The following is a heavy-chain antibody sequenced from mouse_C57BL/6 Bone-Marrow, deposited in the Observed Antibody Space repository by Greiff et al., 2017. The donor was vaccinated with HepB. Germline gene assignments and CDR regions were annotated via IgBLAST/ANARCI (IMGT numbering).Heavy chain of an antibody. J-gene: IGHJ4*01. Sequence: EVKVVESGGGLVQPGESLKLSCESNEYEFPSHDMSWVRKTPEKRLELVAAINSDGGSTYYPDTMERRFIISRDNTKKTLYLQMSSLRSEDTALYYCARPNWDGYAMDYWGQGTSVTVSS. D-gene: IGHD4-1*01. CDR2: INSDGGST. CDR1: EYEFPSHD. CDR3: ARPNWDGYAMDY. V-gene: IGHV5-2*01.